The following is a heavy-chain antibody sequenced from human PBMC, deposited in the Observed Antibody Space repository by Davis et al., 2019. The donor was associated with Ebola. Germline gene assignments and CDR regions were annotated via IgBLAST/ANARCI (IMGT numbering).Heavy chain of an antibody. J-gene: IGHJ4*02. CDR3: AKAHVRFLEWLLLNGYFDY. CDR2: ISGNGGST. Sequence: GESLKISCAASGFTFSSYGMSWVRQAPGKGLEWVSGISGNGGSTYYADSVKGRFTISRDNSKNMLYLQMNSLRAEDTAVYYCAKAHVRFLEWLLLNGYFDYWGQGTLVTVSS. V-gene: IGHV3-23*01. D-gene: IGHD3-3*01. CDR1: GFTFSSYG.